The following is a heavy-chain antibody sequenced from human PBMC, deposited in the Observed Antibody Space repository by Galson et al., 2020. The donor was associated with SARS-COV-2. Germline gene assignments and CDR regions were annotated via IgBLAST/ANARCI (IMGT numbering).Heavy chain of an antibody. CDR2: FDPEDGET. D-gene: IGHD4-17*01. Sequence: RQDASVKVSCKVSGWIFTELSVHWVRQAPGKGLEWMGRFDPEDGETFSAQKFWGRVTMTGDTSKDTAYMELRSLISDDTAVYYCTTDRFGDYGKFDPWGQGTLVTVSS. V-gene: IGHV1-24*01. CDR3: TTDRFGDYGKFDP. CDR1: GWIFTELS. J-gene: IGHJ5*02.